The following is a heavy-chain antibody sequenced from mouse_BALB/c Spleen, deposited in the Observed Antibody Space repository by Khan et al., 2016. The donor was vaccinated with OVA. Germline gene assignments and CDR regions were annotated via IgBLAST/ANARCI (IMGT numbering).Heavy chain of an antibody. CDR3: ARQPYYHYNVMDY. CDR2: MWSDGST. J-gene: IGHJ4*01. Sequence: QVQLKESGPGLVAPSQSLSITCTISGFSLTHYGVHWVRQPPGKGLEWLVLMWSDGSTTYNSALKSRLTISKDNSKSQVFLKMNSLQTDDTAMYFCARQPYYHYNVMDYWGQGTSVTVSS. V-gene: IGHV2-6-1*01. CDR1: GFSLTHYG. D-gene: IGHD2-10*01.